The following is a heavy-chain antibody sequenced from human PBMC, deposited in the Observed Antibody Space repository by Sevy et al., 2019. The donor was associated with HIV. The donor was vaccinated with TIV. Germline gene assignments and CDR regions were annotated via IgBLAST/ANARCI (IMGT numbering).Heavy chain of an antibody. D-gene: IGHD3-16*01. CDR1: GDTLSNYA. CDR2: ILPILRSA. Sequence: ASVKVSCKASGDTLSNYALSWVRQAPGQGLEWMGGILPILRSAKTAQKFQDRVTITVDDSTSTAYMELNSLRFEDTAMYYWARLSSAPEYEIRGPGDYWGQRTLVTVSS. J-gene: IGHJ4*02. CDR3: ARLSSAPEYEIRGPGDY. V-gene: IGHV1-69*13.